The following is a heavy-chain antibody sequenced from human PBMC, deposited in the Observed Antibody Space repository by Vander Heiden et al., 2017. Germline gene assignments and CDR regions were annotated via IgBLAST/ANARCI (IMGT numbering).Heavy chain of an antibody. Sequence: EVQLVESGGGLVKPGGSLRLSCAASGFTFSSYSMNWVRQAPGKGLEWVSSISSSSSYMYYADSVKGRFTISRDNAKNSLYLQMNSLRAEDTAVYYCARDNYDSSGAFDYWGQGTLVTVSS. J-gene: IGHJ4*02. CDR3: ARDNYDSSGAFDY. V-gene: IGHV3-21*01. D-gene: IGHD3-22*01. CDR2: ISSSSSYM. CDR1: GFTFSSYS.